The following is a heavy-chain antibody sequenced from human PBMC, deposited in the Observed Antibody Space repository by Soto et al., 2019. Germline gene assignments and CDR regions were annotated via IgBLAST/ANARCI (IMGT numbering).Heavy chain of an antibody. V-gene: IGHV1-2*02. D-gene: IGHD6-13*01. J-gene: IGHJ6*02. CDR2: INPNSGGT. CDR3: ARVVQQLAYYYYYYGMDV. CDR1: GYTFTGYY. Sequence: ASVKVSCKASGYTFTGYYMHWVRQAPGQGLEWMGWINPNSGGTNYAQKFQGRVTMTRDTSISTAYMELSRLRSDDTAVYYCARVVQQLAYYYYYYGMDVWGQGTTVNVSS.